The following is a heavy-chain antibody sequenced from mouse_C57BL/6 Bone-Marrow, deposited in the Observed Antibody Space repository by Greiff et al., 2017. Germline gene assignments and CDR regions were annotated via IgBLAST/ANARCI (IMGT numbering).Heavy chain of an antibody. J-gene: IGHJ2*01. V-gene: IGHV14-4*01. CDR1: GFNIKDDY. CDR3: TTIYYGNSYY. D-gene: IGHD2-1*01. CDR2: IDPENGDT. Sequence: EVQLQQSGAELVRPGASVKLSCTASGFNIKDDYMHWVKQRPEQGLEWIGWIDPENGDTEYASKFQGKATITADTSSNTAYLQLSSLTSEDTAVYYCTTIYYGNSYYWGQGTTLTVSS.